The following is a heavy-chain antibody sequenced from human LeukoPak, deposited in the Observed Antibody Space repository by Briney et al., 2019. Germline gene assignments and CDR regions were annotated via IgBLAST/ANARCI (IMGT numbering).Heavy chain of an antibody. CDR1: GFTFSGSA. Sequence: GGSLRLSCAASGFTFSGSAMHWVRQAPGKGLEWVAVIWYDGSNKYYADSVKGRFTISRDNSKNTLYLQMNSLRAEDTAVYYCAKGYSSSWTTYYFDYWGQGTLVTVSS. V-gene: IGHV3-33*06. CDR3: AKGYSSSWTTYYFDY. J-gene: IGHJ4*02. CDR2: IWYDGSNK. D-gene: IGHD6-13*01.